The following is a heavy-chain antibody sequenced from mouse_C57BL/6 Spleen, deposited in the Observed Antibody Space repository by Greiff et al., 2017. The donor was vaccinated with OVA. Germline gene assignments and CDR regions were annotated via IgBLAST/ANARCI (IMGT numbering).Heavy chain of an antibody. CDR2: INPSSGYT. CDR1: GYTFTSYT. D-gene: IGHD2-4*01. V-gene: IGHV1-4*01. J-gene: IGHJ3*01. CDR3: ASDCGAY. Sequence: QVQLQQSGAELARPGASVKMSCKASGYTFTSYTMHWVKQRPGQGLEWIGYINPSSGYTKYNQKFKDKATLTVDKSSSTAYMQLQSLTSEDSAVYYCASDCGAYWGQGTLVTVAA.